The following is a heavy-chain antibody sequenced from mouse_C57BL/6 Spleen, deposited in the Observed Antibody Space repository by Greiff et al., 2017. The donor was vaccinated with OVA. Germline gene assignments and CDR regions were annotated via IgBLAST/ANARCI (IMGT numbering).Heavy chain of an antibody. CDR2: INPNYGTT. V-gene: IGHV1-39*01. D-gene: IGHD1-1*01. J-gene: IGHJ2*01. CDR1: GYSFTDYY. Sequence: VQLQQSGPGLVKPGASVKISCKASGYSFTDYYMNWVKQSPGKSLEWIGVINPNYGTTNYNQKFKGKATLTVDKSSSTAYMQLNSLTSEDSAVYYCARDYDSRSGYFDYWGQGTTLTVSS. CDR3: ARDYDSRSGYFDY.